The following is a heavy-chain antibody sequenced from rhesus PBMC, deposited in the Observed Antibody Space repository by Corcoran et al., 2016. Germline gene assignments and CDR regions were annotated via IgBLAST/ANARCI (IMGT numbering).Heavy chain of an antibody. CDR1: GGSISDDYY. CDR3: ARGEYCYSFDY. J-gene: IGHJ4*01. Sequence: QVQLQESGPGLVKPSETLTLTCAVSGGSISDDYYWRWIRQPPGKGLEWIGYIYGGGWGTNYNPSLRNRFTISIDTSKNQFSLKLTSVTAADTAVYYCARGEYCYSFDYWGQGVLVTVSS. D-gene: IGHD5-12*01. CDR2: IYGGGWGT. V-gene: IGHV4-106*01.